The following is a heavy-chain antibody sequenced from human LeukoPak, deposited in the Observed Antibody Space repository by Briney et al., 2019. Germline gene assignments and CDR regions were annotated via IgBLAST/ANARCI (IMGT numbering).Heavy chain of an antibody. CDR3: ARKRGYCSSTSCYSYYMDV. J-gene: IGHJ6*03. D-gene: IGHD2-2*01. CDR1: GGSFSGYY. CDR2: INHSGST. V-gene: IGHV4-34*01. Sequence: SETLSLTCAVYGGSFSGYYWSWIRQPPGKGLEWIGEINHSGSTNYNPSLKSRVTISVDTSKNQFSLKLSSVAAADTAVYYCARKRGYCSSTSCYSYYMDVWGKGTTVTVSS.